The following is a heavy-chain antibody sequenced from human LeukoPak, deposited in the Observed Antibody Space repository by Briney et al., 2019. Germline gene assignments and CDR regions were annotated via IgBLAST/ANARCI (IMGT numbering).Heavy chain of an antibody. D-gene: IGHD3-10*01. Sequence: SETLSLTCTVSGGSISSYYWSWIRQPAGKGLEWIGRIYSSGSANYNPSLKSRVTMSVDTSKNQFSLKMSSVTAADTAVYYCARDLTLWPYNWFDRWDQGILVTVSS. V-gene: IGHV4-4*07. CDR1: GGSISSYY. CDR2: IYSSGSA. CDR3: ARDLTLWPYNWFDR. J-gene: IGHJ5*02.